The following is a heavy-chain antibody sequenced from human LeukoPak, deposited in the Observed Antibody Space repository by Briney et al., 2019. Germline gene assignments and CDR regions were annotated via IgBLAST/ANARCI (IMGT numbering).Heavy chain of an antibody. J-gene: IGHJ6*03. CDR3: ARVTKNRGYYLDV. D-gene: IGHD3-22*01. CDR2: IYYSGAT. CDR1: GGSMSGYY. Sequence: SETLSLTCSVSGGSMSGYYWGWIRQSPGKGPEWIGYIYYSGATTYNPSLGSRVTISVDTSKDQFSLKLNSVTAADTAVYFCARVTKNRGYYLDVWGKGTTVTISS. V-gene: IGHV4-59*01.